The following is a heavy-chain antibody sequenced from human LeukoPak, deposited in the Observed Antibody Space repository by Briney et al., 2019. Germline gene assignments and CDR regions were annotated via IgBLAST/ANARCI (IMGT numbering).Heavy chain of an antibody. Sequence: ASVNVSCKASGYTFTSYAMHWVRQAPGQRLEWMGWINAGNGNTKYSQKFRGRVTITRDTSASTAYMELSSLRSEDTAVYYCAVLKSILTGYYTPVFDYWGQGTLVTVSS. V-gene: IGHV1-3*01. CDR3: AVLKSILTGYYTPVFDY. J-gene: IGHJ4*02. CDR1: GYTFTSYA. CDR2: INAGNGNT. D-gene: IGHD3-9*01.